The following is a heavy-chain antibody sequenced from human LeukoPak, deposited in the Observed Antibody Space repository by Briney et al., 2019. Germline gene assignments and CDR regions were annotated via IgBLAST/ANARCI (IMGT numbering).Heavy chain of an antibody. Sequence: GGSLRLSCAASGFTFDDCAMHWVRQAPGKGLEWVSGISWNSGFIGYADSVKGRFTISRDNAMNSVYLQMNSLRAEDTALYYCAKGGIAVTGTSFDYWGQGTLVTVSS. V-gene: IGHV3-9*01. CDR1: GFTFDDCA. CDR2: ISWNSGFI. CDR3: AKGGIAVTGTSFDY. J-gene: IGHJ4*02. D-gene: IGHD6-19*01.